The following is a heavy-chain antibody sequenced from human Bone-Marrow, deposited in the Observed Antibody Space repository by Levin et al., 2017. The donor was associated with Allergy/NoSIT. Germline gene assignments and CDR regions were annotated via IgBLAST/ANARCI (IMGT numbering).Heavy chain of an antibody. CDR1: GVTSNNYT. CDR3: ASRITAPGGLDV. J-gene: IGHJ6*02. Sequence: ASVKVSCAVSGVTSNNYTLTWVRQPPGKGLEWVSSISSSSGYIHYADSVKGRFTISRDNAEKSLYLQMNSLRAEDTAIYYCASRITAPGGLDVWGQGTTVTVSS. D-gene: IGHD3-10*01. V-gene: IGHV3-21*01. CDR2: ISSSSGYI.